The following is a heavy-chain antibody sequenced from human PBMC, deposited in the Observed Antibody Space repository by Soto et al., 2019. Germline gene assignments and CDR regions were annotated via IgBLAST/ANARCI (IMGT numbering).Heavy chain of an antibody. CDR1: GYTFTSYY. V-gene: IGHV1-46*01. J-gene: IGHJ6*02. CDR3: ARVYRYGYNYYYGMDV. CDR2: INPSGGST. Sequence: GASVKVSCKASGYTFTSYYMHWVRQAPGQGLEWMGIINPSGGSTSYAQKFQGRVTMTRDTSTSTVYMELSSLGSEDTAVYYRARVYRYGYNYYYGMDVWGQGTTVTVSS. D-gene: IGHD5-18*01.